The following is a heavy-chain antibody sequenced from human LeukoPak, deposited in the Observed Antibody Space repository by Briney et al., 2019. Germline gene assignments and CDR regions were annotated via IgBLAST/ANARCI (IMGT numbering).Heavy chain of an antibody. CDR1: GGSISSYY. V-gene: IGHV4-59*01. CDR3: ARGPGITGTTLGSGD. CDR2: IYYSGST. D-gene: IGHD1-7*01. Sequence: SETLSLTCTVSGGSISSYYWSWIRQPPGKGLEWIGYIYYSGSTNYNPSLKSRVTISVDTSKNQFSLKLSSVTAADTAVYYCARGPGITGTTLGSGDWGQGTLVTVSS. J-gene: IGHJ4*02.